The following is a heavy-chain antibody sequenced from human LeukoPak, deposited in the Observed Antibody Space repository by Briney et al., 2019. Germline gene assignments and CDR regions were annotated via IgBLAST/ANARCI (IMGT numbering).Heavy chain of an antibody. J-gene: IGHJ4*02. Sequence: PGGSLRLSCAASGFTVSNNYTSWVRQAPGKGLEWVSILYSDGSTYYADSVKGRFTISRDNSQKILYLQMNTLRTEDTAVYYCARNLVGSGYYFDYWGQGTLVTVSS. V-gene: IGHV3-53*05. CDR1: GFTVSNNY. D-gene: IGHD3-22*01. CDR2: LYSDGST. CDR3: ARNLVGSGYYFDY.